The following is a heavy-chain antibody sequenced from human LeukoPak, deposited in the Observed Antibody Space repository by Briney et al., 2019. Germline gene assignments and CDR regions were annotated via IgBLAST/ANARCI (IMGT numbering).Heavy chain of an antibody. Sequence: GGSLRLSCAASGFSFDDYAMHWVRQAPGKGLEWVSLISGDGGGSYYADSVKGRFTISRDNSKNSLYLQMSSLRLEDTALYYCATPSRGGWYDSDYWGQGTLVTVSS. V-gene: IGHV3-43*02. CDR1: GFSFDDYA. J-gene: IGHJ4*02. D-gene: IGHD6-19*01. CDR3: ATPSRGGWYDSDY. CDR2: ISGDGGGS.